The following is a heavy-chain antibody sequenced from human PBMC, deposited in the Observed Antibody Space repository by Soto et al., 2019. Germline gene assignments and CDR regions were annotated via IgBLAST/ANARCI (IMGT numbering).Heavy chain of an antibody. CDR2: ISGRGGST. D-gene: IGHD1-26*01. CDR3: ARRGSGSYYDY. J-gene: IGHJ4*02. CDR1: GFTFSSYA. Sequence: EVQLLESGGGLVQPGGSLRLSCAASGFTFSSYAIRWVRQAPGKGLEWVAAISGRGGSTYYADSVKGRFTISRDNSKNTLYLQMNSLRGENTGVYYCARRGSGSYYDYWGQGTLVTVSS. V-gene: IGHV3-23*01.